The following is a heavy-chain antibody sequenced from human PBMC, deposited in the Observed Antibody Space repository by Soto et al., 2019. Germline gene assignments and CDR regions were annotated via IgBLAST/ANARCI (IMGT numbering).Heavy chain of an antibody. CDR2: INHSGST. J-gene: IGHJ5*02. CDR1: GGSFSGYY. Sequence: SETLSLTCAVYGGSFSGYYWSWIRQPPGKGLEWIGEINHSGSTNYNPSLKSRVTISVDTSKNQFSLKLRSVTAADTAVYYCARGRRAENVLRYFDWANNWFDPWGQGTLVTVSS. D-gene: IGHD3-9*01. V-gene: IGHV4-34*01. CDR3: ARGRRAENVLRYFDWANNWFDP.